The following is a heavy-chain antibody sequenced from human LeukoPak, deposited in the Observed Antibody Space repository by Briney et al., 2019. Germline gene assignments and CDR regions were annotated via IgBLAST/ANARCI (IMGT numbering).Heavy chain of an antibody. J-gene: IGHJ4*02. CDR3: AKDISGGDCPDY. CDR2: ISYDGSDK. Sequence: EGSLRLSCAASGFTFSSYGMHWVRQAPGKGLEWVAVISYDGSDKYYADSVKGRFTISRDNSKNTLYLQMNSLRAEDTAVYYCAKDISGGDCPDYWGQGTLVTVSS. CDR1: GFTFSSYG. V-gene: IGHV3-30*18. D-gene: IGHD2-21*02.